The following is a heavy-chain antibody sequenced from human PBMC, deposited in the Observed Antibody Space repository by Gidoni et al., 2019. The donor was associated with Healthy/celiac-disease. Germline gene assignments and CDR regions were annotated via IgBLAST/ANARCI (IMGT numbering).Heavy chain of an antibody. CDR2: IYYSGST. CDR3: ARQFSDGDYYYYYGMDV. D-gene: IGHD4-17*01. J-gene: IGHJ6*02. CDR1: GGSISSHY. V-gene: IGHV4-59*08. Sequence: QVQLQASGPGLVKPSETLSLTCTVSGGSISSHYWSWIRQPPGKGLEWIGYIYYSGSTNYNTSLKSRVTISVDTSKNQFSLKLSSVTAADTAVYYCARQFSDGDYYYYYGMDVWGQGTTVTVSS.